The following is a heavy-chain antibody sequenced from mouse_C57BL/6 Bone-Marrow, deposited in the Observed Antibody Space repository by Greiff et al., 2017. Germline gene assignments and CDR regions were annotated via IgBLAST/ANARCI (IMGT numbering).Heavy chain of an antibody. CDR2: IHPNSGST. Sequence: QVQLQQPGAELVKPGASVKLSCKASGYTFTSYWMHWVKQRPGQGLEWIGMIHPNSGSTNYNEKFKSKATLTVDKSSSTAYMQLSSLTSEDSAVYYGARDLYYCGSRVEFDYWGQGTTLTVSS. CDR3: ARDLYYCGSRVEFDY. CDR1: GYTFTSYW. V-gene: IGHV1-64*01. J-gene: IGHJ2*01. D-gene: IGHD1-1*01.